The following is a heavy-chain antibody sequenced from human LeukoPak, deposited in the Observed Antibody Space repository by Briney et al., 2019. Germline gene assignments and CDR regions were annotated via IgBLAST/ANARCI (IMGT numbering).Heavy chain of an antibody. V-gene: IGHV3-74*01. Sequence: PGGPLRLSCAASGFTFSTYWTHWVRQAPGKGLVWVSRINSEETVANYADSVRGRFTISRDNAKNTLYLQMNSLGAEDTAVYYCARESPVGPIQTDALDIWGQGTMVTVSS. CDR2: INSEETVA. CDR1: GFTFSTYW. J-gene: IGHJ3*02. CDR3: ARESPVGPIQTDALDI. D-gene: IGHD1-26*01.